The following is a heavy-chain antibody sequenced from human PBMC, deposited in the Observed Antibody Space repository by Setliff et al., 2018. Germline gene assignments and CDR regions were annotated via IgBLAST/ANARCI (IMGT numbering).Heavy chain of an antibody. CDR3: ARDALKIHYYDSTSYYYGDAFDL. CDR2: TIPLFGTT. CDR1: GGTFTNYG. D-gene: IGHD3-22*01. V-gene: IGHV1-69*05. Sequence: SVKVSCKASGGTFTNYGVSWVRQAPGQGLEWMGGTIPLFGTTDYAQKFHGRVTIITDESTSTAYMELSSLTSDDTAVYYCARDALKIHYYDSTSYYYGDAFDLWGQGTVVTV. J-gene: IGHJ3*01.